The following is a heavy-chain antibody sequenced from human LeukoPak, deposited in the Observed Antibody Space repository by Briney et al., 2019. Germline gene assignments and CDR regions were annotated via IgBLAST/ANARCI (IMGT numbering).Heavy chain of an antibody. CDR2: IIPIFGTA. V-gene: IGHV1-69*05. J-gene: IGHJ4*02. CDR3: ARDYLGYCSGGRCHGWLDY. CDR1: GGTFRSYA. D-gene: IGHD2-15*01. Sequence: GSSVKVSCKASGGTFRSYAISWVRQAPGQGLEWMGGIIPIFGTANYAQKFQGRVTITTDESTSTAYMELSSLRSEDTAVYYCARDYLGYCSGGRCHGWLDYWGQGTLVTVSS.